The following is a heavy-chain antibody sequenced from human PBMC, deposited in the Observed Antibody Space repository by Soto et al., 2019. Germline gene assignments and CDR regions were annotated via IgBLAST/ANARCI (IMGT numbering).Heavy chain of an antibody. CDR2: IYHSGST. Sequence: SETLSLTCAVSGDSISSGDYYWSWIRQPPGKGLEWIGKIYHSGSTNYNPSLKSRVTISVDKSKNQFSLKLSSVTAADTAVYYCARVYMVRGTIIRYFDYWGQGTLVTVSS. D-gene: IGHD3-10*01. V-gene: IGHV4-30-2*01. CDR3: ARVYMVRGTIIRYFDY. J-gene: IGHJ4*02. CDR1: GDSISSGDYY.